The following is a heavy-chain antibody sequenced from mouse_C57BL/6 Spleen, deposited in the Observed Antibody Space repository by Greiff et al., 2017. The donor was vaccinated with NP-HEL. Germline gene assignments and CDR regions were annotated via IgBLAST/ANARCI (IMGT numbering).Heavy chain of an antibody. CDR3: ARSDYDRYVDD. D-gene: IGHD2-4*01. CDR1: GFTFSSYG. CDR2: ISSGGSYT. Sequence: EVQVVESGGDLVKPGGSLKLSCAASGFTFSSYGMSWVRQTPDKRLEWVATISSGGSYTYYPDSVKGRFTISRDNAKNTLYLQMSSLKSEDTAMYYCARSDYDRYVDDWGQGTTLTVSS. J-gene: IGHJ2*01. V-gene: IGHV5-6*01.